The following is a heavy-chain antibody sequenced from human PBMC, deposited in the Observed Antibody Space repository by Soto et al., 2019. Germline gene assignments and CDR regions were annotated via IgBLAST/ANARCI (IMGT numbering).Heavy chain of an antibody. CDR1: GGTFSSYA. CDR3: ARAGPLWAYNCDS. J-gene: IGHJ4*02. V-gene: IGHV1-69*12. Sequence: QVQLVQSGAEVKKPGSSVKVSCKASGGTFSSYAISCLRQAPGQGLEGMGGIIPIFGTAHYAQKFQGRVTITADESTSTAHMELSSLRSKDSAVYYCARAGPLWAYNCDSWGQGTLVTVSS. D-gene: IGHD3-10*01. CDR2: IIPIFGTA.